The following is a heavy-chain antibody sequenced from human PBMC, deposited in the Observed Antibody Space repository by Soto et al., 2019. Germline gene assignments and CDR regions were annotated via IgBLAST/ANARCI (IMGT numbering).Heavy chain of an antibody. V-gene: IGHV1-69*08. CDR3: ARDRGDSGGFN. J-gene: IGHJ4*02. D-gene: IGHD4-17*01. CDR2: IIPILGIA. Sequence: QVQLVQSGAEVKKPGSSVKVSCKASGGTFSSYTIYWVRQAPGQGLEWMGRIIPILGIANYAQKFQGRVTITADKSTSTAYMELSSLRSEDTAVYYCARDRGDSGGFNWGQGTLVTVSS. CDR1: GGTFSSYT.